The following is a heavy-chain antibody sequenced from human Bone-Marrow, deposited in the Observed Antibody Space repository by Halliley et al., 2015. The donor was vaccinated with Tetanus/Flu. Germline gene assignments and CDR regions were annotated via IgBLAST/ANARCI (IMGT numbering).Heavy chain of an antibody. CDR2: IFSRGSA. CDR3: ARDRPYDFFSLGVDV. Sequence: FIFSRGSATYNPPLKSRLILSLDTSKNQVSLTLSSVTAADTAVYYCARDRPYDFFSLGVDVWGHGTTVTVSS. V-gene: IGHV4-59*01. J-gene: IGHJ6*02. D-gene: IGHD3-3*01.